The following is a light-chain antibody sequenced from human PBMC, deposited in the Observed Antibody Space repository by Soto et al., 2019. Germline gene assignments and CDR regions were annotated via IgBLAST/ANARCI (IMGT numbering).Light chain of an antibody. CDR2: DIS. V-gene: IGKV3-11*01. CDR3: QHRSSWPIT. Sequence: EIVLTQSPDTLSLSPGERATLSCRASQSVNGYLAWYQQKPGQAPRLLIYDISKRATGIPARFSGSGSATDFTLTISSLEPEDFAVYYCQHRSSWPITFGQGTRLEIK. CDR1: QSVNGY. J-gene: IGKJ5*01.